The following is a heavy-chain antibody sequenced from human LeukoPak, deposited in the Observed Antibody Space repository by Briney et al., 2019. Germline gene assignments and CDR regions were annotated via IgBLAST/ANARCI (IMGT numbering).Heavy chain of an antibody. V-gene: IGHV3-7*01. J-gene: IGHJ3*01. CDR3: ARETERFPIGAFDL. CDR2: IKQDGSEK. Sequence: PGGSLRLSCVASGFIFSSYWMSWVRQAPGKGLEWVANIKQDGSEKYYVDSVKGRFTISRDNAKNSLYLQMNSLRAEDTAVYYCARETERFPIGAFDLWGQGTMVTVPS. D-gene: IGHD3-3*01. CDR1: GFIFSSYW.